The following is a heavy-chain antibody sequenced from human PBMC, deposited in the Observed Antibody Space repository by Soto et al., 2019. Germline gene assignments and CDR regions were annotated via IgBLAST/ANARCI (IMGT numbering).Heavy chain of an antibody. CDR1: GGSISSYY. CDR2: IYYSGST. D-gene: IGHD3-3*01. J-gene: IGHJ6*03. V-gene: IGHV4-59*01. Sequence: SETLSLTCTVSGGSISSYYWSWIRQPPGKGLEWIGYIYYSGSTNYNPSLKSRVTISVDTSKNQFSLKLSSVTAADTAVYYCARGIVDGITIFGVVIRYYYMDVWGKGTTVTVSS. CDR3: ARGIVDGITIFGVVIRYYYMDV.